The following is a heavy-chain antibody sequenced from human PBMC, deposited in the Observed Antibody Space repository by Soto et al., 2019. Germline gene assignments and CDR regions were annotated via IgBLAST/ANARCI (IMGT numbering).Heavy chain of an antibody. CDR1: GFNFNDYG. D-gene: IGHD3-10*01. CDR3: AKDMENGYNPYYYYGMDV. J-gene: IGHJ6*02. CDR2: ISWNSVSI. Sequence: GGSLRLSCAASGFNFNDYGMHWVRQAPGKGLEWVSSISWNSVSIGYADSVKGRFTISRDNAKNSLYLQMNTLRAEDTALYYCAKDMENGYNPYYYYGMDVWGQGTTVTVSS. V-gene: IGHV3-9*01.